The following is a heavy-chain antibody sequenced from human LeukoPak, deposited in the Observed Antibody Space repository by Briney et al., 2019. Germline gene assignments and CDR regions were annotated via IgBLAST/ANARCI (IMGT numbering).Heavy chain of an antibody. CDR3: AKDANYGSGSYYQYYYYYYMDV. CDR2: IRYDGSNK. J-gene: IGHJ6*03. V-gene: IGHV3-30*02. CDR1: GFIFSSYG. Sequence: GGSLRLSCAASGFIFSSYGMHWVRQAPGKGLEWVAFIRYDGSNKYYADSVKGRFTISRDNSKNTLYLQMNSLRAEDTAVYYCAKDANYGSGSYYQYYYYYYMDVWGKGTTVTISS. D-gene: IGHD3-10*01.